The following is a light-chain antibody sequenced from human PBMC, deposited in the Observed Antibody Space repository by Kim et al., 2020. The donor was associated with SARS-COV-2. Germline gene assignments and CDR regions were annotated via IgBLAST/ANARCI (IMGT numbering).Light chain of an antibody. CDR3: QQYGSSPWT. V-gene: IGKV3-20*01. CDR2: GAS. J-gene: IGKJ1*01. CDR1: QSVNSSY. Sequence: EIVLTQSPGTLSLSPGKRATLSCRASQSVNSSYLAWYQQKPGQAPRLLSYGASSRATGIPDRFSGRGSGTDFTLTISRLEPEDFAVYYCQQYGSSPWTFGQGTKVDIK.